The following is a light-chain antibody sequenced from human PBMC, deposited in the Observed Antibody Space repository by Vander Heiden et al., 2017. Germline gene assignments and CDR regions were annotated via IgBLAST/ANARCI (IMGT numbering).Light chain of an antibody. V-gene: IGKV1-5*03. J-gene: IGKJ1*01. CDR2: KAS. CDR1: QSISTW. CDR3: QLYNDYSWT. Sequence: DIQMTQSPSTLSASVGDRVTITCRASQSISTWLAWYQQKPGKAPKLLIYKASSFESGVPSRFSGSGSGTEFTLTISSLQPDDFATYYCQLYNDYSWTFGQGTKVEIK.